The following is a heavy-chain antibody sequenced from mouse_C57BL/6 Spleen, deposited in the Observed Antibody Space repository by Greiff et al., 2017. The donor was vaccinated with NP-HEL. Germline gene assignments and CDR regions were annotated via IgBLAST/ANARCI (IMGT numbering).Heavy chain of an antibody. Sequence: VQLQQSGAELAKPGASVKLSCKASGYTFTGYWMDWVKQRPGQGLEWIGYINPSSGGTMYNQKFKDKATLTADKSSSTAYMQLSSLTYEESAVYDCAKRGDGSSYLDYWGQGTTLTVSA. CDR3: AKRGDGSSYLDY. CDR1: GYTFTGYW. CDR2: INPSSGGT. V-gene: IGHV1-7*01. D-gene: IGHD1-1*01. J-gene: IGHJ2*01.